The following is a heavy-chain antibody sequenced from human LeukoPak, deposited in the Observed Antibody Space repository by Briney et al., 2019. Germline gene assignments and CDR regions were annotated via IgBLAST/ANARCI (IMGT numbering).Heavy chain of an antibody. CDR1: GYTFTGYY. J-gene: IGHJ6*02. Sequence: ASVKVSCKASGYTFTGYYMHWVRQAPGQGLEWMGWINPNSCGTNYAQKFQGRVTMTRDTSTSTAYMELSRLRSDDTAVYYCARDRTLLRYFDWLPRYYYGMDVWGQGTTVTVSS. CDR3: ARDRTLLRYFDWLPRYYYGMDV. V-gene: IGHV1-2*02. CDR2: INPNSCGT. D-gene: IGHD3-9*01.